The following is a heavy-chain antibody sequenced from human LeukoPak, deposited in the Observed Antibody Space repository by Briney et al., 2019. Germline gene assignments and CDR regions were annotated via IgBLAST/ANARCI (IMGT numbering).Heavy chain of an antibody. CDR3: AKEGSSWQLDFGFDP. CDR2: ISSSGSST. V-gene: IGHV3-23*01. CDR1: GITFSTYA. J-gene: IGHJ5*02. D-gene: IGHD6-13*01. Sequence: GGSLRLSCVASGITFSTYAMSWVRQAPGKGLEWVSVISSSGSSTYYADSVKGRFTISRDNLKNTLYLQMNSLRAEDTAVYYCAKEGSSWQLDFGFDPWGQGTLVTVSS.